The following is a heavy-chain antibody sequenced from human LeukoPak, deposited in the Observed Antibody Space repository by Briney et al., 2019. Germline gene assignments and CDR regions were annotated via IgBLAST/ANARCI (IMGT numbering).Heavy chain of an antibody. J-gene: IGHJ4*02. CDR2: ISYDGSNK. CDR1: GFTFSSYA. D-gene: IGHD1-26*01. CDR3: ARVLLVEDSESHYFDH. V-gene: IGHV3-30*04. Sequence: GGSLRLSCAASGFTFSSYAMHWVRQAPGKGLEWVAVISYDGSNKYYADSVKGRFTISRDNSKNTLYLQMNSLRAEDTAVYYCARVLLVEDSESHYFDHWGQGTLVTVTS.